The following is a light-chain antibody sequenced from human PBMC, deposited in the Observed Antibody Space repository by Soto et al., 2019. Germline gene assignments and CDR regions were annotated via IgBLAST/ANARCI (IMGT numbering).Light chain of an antibody. V-gene: IGKV3-15*01. CDR2: GAS. CDR1: QSINSD. CDR3: QQYNSWLWT. Sequence: EIVMTQSPATLSVSPGETTRLSCRASQSINSDVAWYQQKVGQTPRLLIYGASTRATGIPARFSGSGSGTEFTLIISSLQSEDSAVYYCQQYNSWLWTFGQWTKVDIK. J-gene: IGKJ1*01.